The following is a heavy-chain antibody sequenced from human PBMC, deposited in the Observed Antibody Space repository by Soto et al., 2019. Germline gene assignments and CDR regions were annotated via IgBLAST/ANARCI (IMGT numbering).Heavy chain of an antibody. J-gene: IGHJ1*01. CDR2: ISDDSSYI. CDR1: GFMFSAYT. CDR3: ATPYYFNH. D-gene: IGHD3-16*01. V-gene: IGHV3-21*06. Sequence: GGSLRLSCAASGFMFSAYTMNWVRQAPGRGLEWLSSISDDSSYIDYADSLRGRFTVSRDNARNSLYLQIDSLGVEDTAVYYCATPYYFNHWGPGTLVTVSS.